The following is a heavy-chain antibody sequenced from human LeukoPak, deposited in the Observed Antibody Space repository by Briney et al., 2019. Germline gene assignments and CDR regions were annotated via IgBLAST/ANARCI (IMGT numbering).Heavy chain of an antibody. Sequence: GGSLRLSCAASGFTFSSYWMTWVRQTPGKGLEWVANIKEDGSEKNYVDSVKGRFTISRDNANNTLYLQMNSLRAEDTAMYYCARDETKGSSWFYYYGMDVWGQGPRSPSP. CDR1: GFTFSSYW. D-gene: IGHD6-13*01. CDR2: IKEDGSEK. V-gene: IGHV3-7*03. J-gene: IGHJ6*02. CDR3: ARDETKGSSWFYYYGMDV.